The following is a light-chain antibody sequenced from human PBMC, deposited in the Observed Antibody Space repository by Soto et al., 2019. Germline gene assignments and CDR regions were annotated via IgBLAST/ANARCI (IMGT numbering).Light chain of an antibody. CDR1: QSISPL. V-gene: IGKV1-5*03. CDR2: KAP. Sequence: DIQMTQSPSTLSASVGDRVAITCRASQSISPLLAWYQQKPGKAPKLLIYKAPPLATGVPSRFSGSGSGTEFTLTINSLQPDDFATFYGQQYNRYPCTFGQGTKVEIK. CDR3: QQYNRYPCT. J-gene: IGKJ1*01.